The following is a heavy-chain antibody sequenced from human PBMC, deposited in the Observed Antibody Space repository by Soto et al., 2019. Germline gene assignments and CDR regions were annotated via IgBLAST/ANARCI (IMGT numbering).Heavy chain of an antibody. V-gene: IGHV4-34*01. D-gene: IGHD3-9*01. CDR1: GGSLSGYF. CDR2: INHSGTA. Sequence: QVHLEQWGAGLLNPSETLSLTCAVYGGSLSGYFWSWVRQSPGKGLEWIGEINHSGTANYSPSLKTRVTISADASKHQFSLRLTSVTAADSATYYCASYHFLDLWTGSRHYMDVWSRGTPVTVSS. J-gene: IGHJ6*03. CDR3: ASYHFLDLWTGSRHYMDV.